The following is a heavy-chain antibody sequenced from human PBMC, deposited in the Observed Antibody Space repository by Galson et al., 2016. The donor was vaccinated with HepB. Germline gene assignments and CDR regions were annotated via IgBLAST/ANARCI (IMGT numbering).Heavy chain of an antibody. D-gene: IGHD1-14*01. J-gene: IGHJ3*01. Sequence: SLRLSCAASGFTFSSYGMQWVRQGPGKGLEWVALIWHDGSNKYYADSVKGRFTISRDNSKNTLYLQMNSLTPEDAAVYYCARGCRNRGAVDVRGQGTMVTVSS. CDR1: GFTFSSYG. CDR2: IWHDGSNK. V-gene: IGHV3-33*01. CDR3: ARGCRNRGAVDV.